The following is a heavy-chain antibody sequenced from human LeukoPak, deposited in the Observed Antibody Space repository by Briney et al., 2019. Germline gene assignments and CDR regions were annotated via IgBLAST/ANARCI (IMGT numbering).Heavy chain of an antibody. CDR3: ARGGDRDY. V-gene: IGHV3-13*04. Sequence: PGGSLRLSCAASGFNFSSYDMHWVRHVTGKRLEWVSAIGIAGDTYYLDSVKGRFTISRENAKNSLYLQMNSLRAGDTAVYYCARGGDRDYWGQGTLVTVSS. CDR2: IGIAGDT. CDR1: GFNFSSYD. J-gene: IGHJ4*02.